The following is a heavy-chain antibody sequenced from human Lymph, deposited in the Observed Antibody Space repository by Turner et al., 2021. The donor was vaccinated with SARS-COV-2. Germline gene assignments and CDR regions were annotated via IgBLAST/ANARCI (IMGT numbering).Heavy chain of an antibody. CDR2: FYKIGSI. CDR1: GGSISSTS. D-gene: IGHD1-1*01. Sequence: QVQLQESCPGLVRPSETLSLPCTVSGGSISSTSWSWIRQSPGRGLEWIGYFYKIGSIDYNPTLRSRVTISVDTSKNQLSLNLISVTAADTAVYYCARHQGSTSGYDHGMNVWGQGTAVIVSS. CDR3: ARHQGSTSGYDHGMNV. J-gene: IGHJ6*02. V-gene: IGHV4-59*08.